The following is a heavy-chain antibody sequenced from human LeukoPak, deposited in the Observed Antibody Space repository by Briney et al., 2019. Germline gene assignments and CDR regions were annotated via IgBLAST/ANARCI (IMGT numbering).Heavy chain of an antibody. J-gene: IGHJ4*02. V-gene: IGHV3-23*01. CDR3: AKIPVSYSSGWSNFDY. CDR1: GFTFSSYA. CDR2: ISGSGDST. Sequence: GGSLRLSWAASGFTFSSYAMSWVRQAPGRGLEWVSGISGSGDSTNYADSVKGRFTSSRDNSKNTLFLQMNMLRAEDTAVYYCAKIPVSYSSGWSNFDYWGQGTLVTVSS. D-gene: IGHD6-19*01.